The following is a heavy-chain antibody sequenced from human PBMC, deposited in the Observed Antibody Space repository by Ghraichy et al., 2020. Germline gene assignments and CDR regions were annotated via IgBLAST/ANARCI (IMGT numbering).Heavy chain of an antibody. V-gene: IGHV3-21*06. CDR2: ITRADRYI. Sequence: GGSLRLSCLASGFKLSDYTMNWVRQAPGKGLEWVSSITRADRYINYADPVKGRFTISRDDAGTSVHLQMSSLTVDDTAVYYCARDRPVCAGDCHDAVSVWGEGITVTVSS. CDR3: ARDRPVCAGDCHDAVSV. CDR1: GFKLSDYT. D-gene: IGHD2-21*02. J-gene: IGHJ6*01.